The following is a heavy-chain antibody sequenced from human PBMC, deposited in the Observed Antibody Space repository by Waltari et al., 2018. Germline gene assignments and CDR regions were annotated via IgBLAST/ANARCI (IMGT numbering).Heavy chain of an antibody. V-gene: IGHV3-74*01. J-gene: IGHJ6*02. CDR3: ARDLYHAMDV. Sequence: EVRLVESGGGLVQPGGSLSLACEGSGVTFRGHWLHWVRQVPGKGLVWVPRVKDDGRSISYADSVKGRFSISRDNAKNMLYLQMNSLRAEDTAVYYCARDLYHAMDVWGQGTTVIVSS. CDR1: GVTFRGHW. CDR2: VKDDGRSI.